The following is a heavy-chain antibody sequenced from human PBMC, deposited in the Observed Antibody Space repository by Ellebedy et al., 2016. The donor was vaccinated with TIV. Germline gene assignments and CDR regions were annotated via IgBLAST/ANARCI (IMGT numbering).Heavy chain of an antibody. CDR3: VRLRIAAAGRSFDY. Sequence: GESLKISCAASGFTFNSFWMHWVRQDQGKGLVWVSRINTDESTTNYAASVKSRFTISRDNAKNTLYLQMNSLRAEDTAGYYCVRLRIAAAGRSFDYWGQGTLVTVSS. CDR1: GFTFNSFW. CDR2: INTDESTT. D-gene: IGHD6-13*01. V-gene: IGHV3-74*01. J-gene: IGHJ4*02.